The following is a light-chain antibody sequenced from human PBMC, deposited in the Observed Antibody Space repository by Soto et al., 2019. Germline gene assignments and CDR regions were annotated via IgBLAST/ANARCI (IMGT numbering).Light chain of an antibody. CDR1: SSDVGGYNY. CDR2: DVS. V-gene: IGLV2-14*01. J-gene: IGLJ2*01. CDR3: RSYTSSIYVV. Sequence: QSALTQPASVSGSPGQSITLSCTGTSSDVGGYNYVSWYQQQPGKDPKLMIYDVSNRPSGVSNRFSGSKSGNTASLTISGRQAEDEDDYYCRSYTSSIYVVLGGGTKLTVL.